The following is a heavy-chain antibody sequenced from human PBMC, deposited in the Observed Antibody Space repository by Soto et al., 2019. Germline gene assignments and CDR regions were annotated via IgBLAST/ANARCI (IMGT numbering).Heavy chain of an antibody. CDR3: ESDRDSYGYDC. D-gene: IGHD5-18*01. CDR2: IYYSGST. CDR1: GGSISSGGYY. V-gene: IGHV4-31*03. J-gene: IGHJ4*02. Sequence: QVQLQESGPGLVKPSQTLSLTCTVSGGSISSGGYYWSWIRQHPGKGLEWIGYIYYSGSTYYNPSLKSRGTISVDTSKNQFSLQLSSVTAADTAVYYCESDRDSYGYDCWGQRTLVTVSS.